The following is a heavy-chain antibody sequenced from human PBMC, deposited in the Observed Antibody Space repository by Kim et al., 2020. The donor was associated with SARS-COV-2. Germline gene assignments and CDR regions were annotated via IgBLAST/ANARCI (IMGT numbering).Heavy chain of an antibody. Sequence: GGSLRLSCAASGFTFRSYWMHWVRQAPGKGLVWVSRINSDGSSTSYADAVKGRFTISRDNAKNTLYLQVNSLRAEDTAMYYCSRDLDPNSNYYYYCMDVWGQGTTVTVSS. J-gene: IGHJ6*02. CDR3: SRDLDPNSNYYYYCMDV. D-gene: IGHD3-3*01. V-gene: IGHV3-74*01. CDR1: GFTFRSYW. CDR2: INSDGSST.